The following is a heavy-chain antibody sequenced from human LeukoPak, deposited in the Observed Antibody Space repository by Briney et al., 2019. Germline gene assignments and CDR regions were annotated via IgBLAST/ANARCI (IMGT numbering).Heavy chain of an antibody. V-gene: IGHV1-18*01. CDR2: ISAYNGNT. J-gene: IGHJ4*02. CDR1: GYTFTSYG. CDR3: ARGLTAVAGTRVCFDY. D-gene: IGHD6-19*01. Sequence: ASVKVSCKASGYTFTSYGISWVRQAPGQGLEWIGWISAYNGNTNYAQKLQGRVTMTTDTSTSTACMELRSLRSDDTAVYYCARGLTAVAGTRVCFDYWGQGTLVTVSS.